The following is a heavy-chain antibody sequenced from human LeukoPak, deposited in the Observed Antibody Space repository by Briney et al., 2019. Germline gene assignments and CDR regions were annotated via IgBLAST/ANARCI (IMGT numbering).Heavy chain of an antibody. J-gene: IGHJ4*02. CDR1: GFTFSSYN. Sequence: GGALRLSCATSGFTFSSYNMNGVRQAPGKGLEWVASISTSSSYIYYADSLKGRFTISRDNAKNSLYLQMNSLRVEDTAVYYCARGLGDYMGVSGYWGQGILVTVSS. CDR3: ARGLGDYMGVSGY. V-gene: IGHV3-21*01. D-gene: IGHD3-10*01. CDR2: ISTSSSYI.